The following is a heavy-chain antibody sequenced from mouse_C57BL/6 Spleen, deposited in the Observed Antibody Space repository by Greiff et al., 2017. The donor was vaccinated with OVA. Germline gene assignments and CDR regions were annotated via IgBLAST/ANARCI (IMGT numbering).Heavy chain of an antibody. CDR2: ISYDGSN. Sequence: EVKLMESGPGLVKPSQSLSLTCSVTGYSITSGYFWNWIRQFPGNKLEWMGYISYDGSNNYNPSLKNRISITRDTSKNQFFLKLNSVTTEDTATYYCARGGGLRAPYWYFDVWGTGTTVTVSS. V-gene: IGHV3-6*01. CDR1: GYSITSGYF. J-gene: IGHJ1*03. D-gene: IGHD2-4*01. CDR3: ARGGGLRAPYWYFDV.